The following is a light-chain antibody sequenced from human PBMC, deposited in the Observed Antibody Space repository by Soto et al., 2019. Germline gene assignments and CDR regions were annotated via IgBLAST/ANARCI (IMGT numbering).Light chain of an antibody. J-gene: IGLJ3*02. CDR1: SSDIGDYNY. CDR3: SSHTSTSTWV. V-gene: IGLV2-14*01. CDR2: EVG. Sequence: QSALTQPASVSGSPEQSITISCTGTSSDIGDYNYVSWYQQHPGKAPKLIIFEVGDRPSGVSNRFSGSKSGYTASLTISGLQAEDEADYYCSSHTSTSTWVFGAGTKVTVL.